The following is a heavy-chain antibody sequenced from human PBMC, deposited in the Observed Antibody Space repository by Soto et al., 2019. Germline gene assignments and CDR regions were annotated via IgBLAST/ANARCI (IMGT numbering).Heavy chain of an antibody. CDR3: SRSLDS. CDR1: GFTFSSFW. CDR2: INPDGGEK. V-gene: IGHV3-7*01. J-gene: IGHJ4*02. Sequence: GGSLRLSCAASGFTFSSFWMDWVRQAPGKGLEWVANINPDGGEKHYVDSVKGRFTISRDNAKNSLYLQMSSLTAEDSALYYSSRSLDSWGQGTRVTVSS.